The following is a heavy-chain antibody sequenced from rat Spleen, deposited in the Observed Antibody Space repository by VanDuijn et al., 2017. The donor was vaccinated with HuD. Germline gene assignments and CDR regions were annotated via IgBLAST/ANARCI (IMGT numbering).Heavy chain of an antibody. CDR2: IWGFGGT. D-gene: IGHD4-3*01. V-gene: IGHV2-41*01. CDR1: GFSLTSFN. J-gene: IGHJ2*01. Sequence: QVQLKESGPGLVQPSQTLSLTCTVAGFSLTSFNVHWVRQPPGKGLEWMGVIWGFGGTRYNSGLKSRLSINKDTSKSQVFLKMNSLQTEDTATYFCAKDWSYNSGFDYWGQGVMVTVSS. CDR3: AKDWSYNSGFDY.